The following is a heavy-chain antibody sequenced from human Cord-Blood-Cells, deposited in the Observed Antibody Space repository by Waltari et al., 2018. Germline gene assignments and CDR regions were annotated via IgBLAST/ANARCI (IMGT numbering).Heavy chain of an antibody. J-gene: IGHJ4*02. CDR2: INHSGST. Sequence: QVQLQQWGAGLLKPSETLSLTCAVYGGSFSGYYWSWIRQPPGKGLEWIGEINHSGSTNYNPSLKSRVTISVDTSKNQFSLKLSSVTAADTAVYYCARESGGSYYYWGQGTLVTVSS. D-gene: IGHD1-26*01. CDR1: GGSFSGYY. CDR3: ARESGGSYYY. V-gene: IGHV4-34*01.